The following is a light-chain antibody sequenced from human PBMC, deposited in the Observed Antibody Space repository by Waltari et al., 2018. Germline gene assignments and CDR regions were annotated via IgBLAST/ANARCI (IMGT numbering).Light chain of an antibody. J-gene: IGLJ1*01. CDR3: CSYAGRGTYV. V-gene: IGLV2-23*02. CDR2: EVI. Sequence: SALTQPASVSGTPGQSLTLSCTGTTSDVGNYDLVSWYQQHPGKAPKRLICEVIKRTSGVSSRCSGSKSGNTASLTISGLQAEDEADYYCCSYAGRGTYVFGSGTKVTVL. CDR1: TSDVGNYDL.